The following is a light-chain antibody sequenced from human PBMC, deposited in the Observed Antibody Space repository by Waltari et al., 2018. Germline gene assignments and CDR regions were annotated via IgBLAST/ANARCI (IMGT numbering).Light chain of an antibody. Sequence: EIVLTQSPGTLSLSPGERATLSCRASQSVSSSYLAWYQQKPGRAPRLLIYGASSRATGIPDRFSGSGSGTDFTLTISRLEPEDFAVYYCQQYGSSFGPGTKVDIK. V-gene: IGKV3-20*01. CDR3: QQYGSS. CDR1: QSVSSSY. J-gene: IGKJ3*01. CDR2: GAS.